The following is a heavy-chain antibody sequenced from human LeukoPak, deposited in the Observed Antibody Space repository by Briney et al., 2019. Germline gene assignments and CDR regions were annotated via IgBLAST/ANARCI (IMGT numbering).Heavy chain of an antibody. J-gene: IGHJ3*02. V-gene: IGHV1-2*06. CDR3: ARDPYYYDSSGYLQGDAFDI. CDR1: GYTFTGYY. D-gene: IGHD3-22*01. CDR2: INPNSGGT. Sequence: ASVKVSCKASGYTFTGYYMHWVQQAPGQGLEWMGRINPNSGGTNYAQKFRGRVTMTRDTSISTAYMELSRLRSDDTAVYYCARDPYYYDSSGYLQGDAFDIWGQGTMVTVSS.